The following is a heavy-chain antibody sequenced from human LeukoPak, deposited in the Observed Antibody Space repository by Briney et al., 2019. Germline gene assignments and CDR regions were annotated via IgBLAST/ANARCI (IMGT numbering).Heavy chain of an antibody. CDR2: IKQDGSEK. CDR3: ARGGGSYPFDY. CDR1: GFTFSSYW. D-gene: IGHD1-26*01. J-gene: IGHJ4*02. Sequence: PGGSLRLSCAASGFTFSSYWMSWVRQAPGKGLEWVANIKQDGSEKYYVDSVKGRFTISRDNAKNSLYPQMNGLRAEDTAVYYCARGGGSYPFDYWGQGTLVTVSS. V-gene: IGHV3-7*02.